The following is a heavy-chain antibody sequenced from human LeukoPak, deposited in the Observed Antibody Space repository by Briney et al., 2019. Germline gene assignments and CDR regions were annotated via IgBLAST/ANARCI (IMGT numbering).Heavy chain of an antibody. CDR2: INHSGST. CDR3: XRGRRGXXXXPGSXSXDY. V-gene: IGHV4-34*01. D-gene: IGHD5-12*01. J-gene: IGHJ4*01. CDR1: GGSFSGYY. Sequence: PSETLSLTCAVYGGSFSGYYWSWIRQPPGKGLEWIGEINHSGSTNYNPSLKSRVTISVDTSKNQFSLKLSSVTAADTAVCYCXRGRRGXXXXPGSXSXDYXGXGTLVTVSS.